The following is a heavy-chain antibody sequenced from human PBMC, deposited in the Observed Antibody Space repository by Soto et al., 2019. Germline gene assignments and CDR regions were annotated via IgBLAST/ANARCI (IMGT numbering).Heavy chain of an antibody. CDR1: GFTFSSYA. D-gene: IGHD3-3*01. CDR2: ISGSGGST. V-gene: IGHV3-23*01. CDR3: AKSLTYDFWSGYSRVLRAFSY. J-gene: IGHJ4*02. Sequence: GGSLRLSCAASGFTFSSYAMSWVRQAPGKGLEWVSAISGSGGSTYYADSVKGRFTISRDNSKNTLYLQMNSLRAEDTAVYYCAKSLTYDFWSGYSRVLRAFSYWGQGTLVTVSS.